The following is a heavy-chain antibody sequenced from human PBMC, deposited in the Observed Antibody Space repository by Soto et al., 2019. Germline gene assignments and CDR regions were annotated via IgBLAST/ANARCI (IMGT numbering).Heavy chain of an antibody. CDR3: ARDDGDYGYDY. D-gene: IGHD4-17*01. V-gene: IGHV1-3*01. CDR2: INAGNGNT. J-gene: IGHJ4*02. Sequence: QVQLVQSGAEVKKPGASVKVSCKASGYTFTSYAMHWVRQAPGQRLEWMGWINAGNGNTKYSQKFEGRVTITRDTSASTAYMELSSLRSEDTAVYYCARDDGDYGYDYWGQGTLVTVSS. CDR1: GYTFTSYA.